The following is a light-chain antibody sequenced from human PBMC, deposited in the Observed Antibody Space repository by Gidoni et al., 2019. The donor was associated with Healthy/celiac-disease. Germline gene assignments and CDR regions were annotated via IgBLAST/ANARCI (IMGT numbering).Light chain of an antibody. V-gene: IGKV3-20*01. J-gene: IGKJ2*01. Sequence: MVVTPSPGTLSLSPGERATLSCRASQSVSSSYLAWYQQKPGQAPRLLIYGASSRATGIPDRFSGSGSETDFTLTISRLEPEDFAVYYCQQYGSSPPYTFGQGTKLEIK. CDR3: QQYGSSPPYT. CDR1: QSVSSSY. CDR2: GAS.